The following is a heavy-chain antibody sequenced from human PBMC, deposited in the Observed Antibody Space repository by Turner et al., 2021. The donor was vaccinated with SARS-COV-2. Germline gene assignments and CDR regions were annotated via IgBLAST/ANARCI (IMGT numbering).Heavy chain of an antibody. D-gene: IGHD3-22*01. J-gene: IGHJ3*02. V-gene: IGHV3-21*01. CDR1: GFPFSSYS. CDR3: ARWDNYYDSSGYYPDAFDI. Sequence: EVPLVESGGGLVKPGGSLRLSCAASGFPFSSYSMNWVRQAPGKGREWVSSISSSSSYIYYADSVKGRFTISRDNAKNSLYLQMNSLRAEETAVYYCARWDNYYDSSGYYPDAFDIWGQGTMVTVSS. CDR2: ISSSSSYI.